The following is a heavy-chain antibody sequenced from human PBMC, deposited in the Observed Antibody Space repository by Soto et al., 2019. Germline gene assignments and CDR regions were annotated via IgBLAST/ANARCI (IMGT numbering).Heavy chain of an antibody. CDR1: GGSFSGYY. D-gene: IGHD5-18*01. J-gene: IGHJ4*02. CDR3: ARGKRGYSYGKIYFDY. CDR2: INHSGST. Sequence: PSETLSLTCAVYGGSFSGYYRSWIRQPPGKGLEWIGEINHSGSTNYNPSLKSRVTISVDTSKNQFSLKLSSVTAADTAVYYCARGKRGYSYGKIYFDYWGQGTLVTVSS. V-gene: IGHV4-34*01.